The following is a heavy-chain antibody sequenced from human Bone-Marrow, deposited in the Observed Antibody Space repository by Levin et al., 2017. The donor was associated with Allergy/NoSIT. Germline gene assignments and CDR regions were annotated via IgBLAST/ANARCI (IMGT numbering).Heavy chain of an antibody. CDR3: ARVSAEYCSSTSCYSPLDDYYYMDV. CDR1: GGSISSYY. V-gene: IGHV4-59*01. D-gene: IGHD2-2*01. J-gene: IGHJ6*03. CDR2: IYYSGST. Sequence: SQTLSLTCTVSGGSISSYYWSWIRQPPGKGLEWIGYIYYSGSTNYNPSLKSRVTISVDTSKNQFSLKLSSVTAADTAVYYCARVSAEYCSSTSCYSPLDDYYYMDVWGKGTTVTVSS.